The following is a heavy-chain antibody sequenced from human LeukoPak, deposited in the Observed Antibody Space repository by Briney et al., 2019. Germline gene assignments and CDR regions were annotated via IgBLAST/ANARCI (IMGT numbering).Heavy chain of an antibody. CDR2: IRSTTYGGTT. CDR1: GFTFGDYA. Sequence: PGRSLRLSCTASGFTFGDYAMSWVRQAPGRGLEWVGFIRSTTYGGTTEYAASVKGRFTISRDDSKSIAYLRMNSLKTEDTAVYYCNRYSSGWYNSDYWGQGTLVTVSS. V-gene: IGHV3-49*04. CDR3: NRYSSGWYNSDY. J-gene: IGHJ4*02. D-gene: IGHD6-19*01.